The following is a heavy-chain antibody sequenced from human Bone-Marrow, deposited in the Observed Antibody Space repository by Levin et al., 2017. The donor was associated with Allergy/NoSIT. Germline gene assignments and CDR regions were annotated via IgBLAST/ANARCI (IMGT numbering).Heavy chain of an antibody. D-gene: IGHD5-12*01. CDR1: GFTFSSYA. CDR3: ARVVAAPN. V-gene: IGHV3-30-3*01. Sequence: LSLTCAASGFTFSSYAMHWVRQAPGKGLEWVAVISYDGSNKYYADSVKGRFTISRDNSKNTLYLQMNSLRAEDTAVYYCARVVAAPNWGQGTLVTVSS. J-gene: IGHJ1*01. CDR2: ISYDGSNK.